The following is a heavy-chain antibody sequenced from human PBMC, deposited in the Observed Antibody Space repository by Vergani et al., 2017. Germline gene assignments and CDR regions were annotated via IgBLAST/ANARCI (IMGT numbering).Heavy chain of an antibody. CDR3: ARVGPGYYGSGSYVPTHDAFDI. J-gene: IGHJ3*02. CDR1: GGSLSSYY. V-gene: IGHV4-59*01. CDR2: IYYSGST. D-gene: IGHD3-10*01. Sequence: QVQLQESGPGLVKPSETLSLTCTVSGGSLSSYYWSWIRQPPGKGLEWIGYIYYSGSTNYNPSLKSRVTISVDTSKNQFSLKLSSVTAADTAVYYCARVGPGYYGSGSYVPTHDAFDIWGQGTMVTVSS.